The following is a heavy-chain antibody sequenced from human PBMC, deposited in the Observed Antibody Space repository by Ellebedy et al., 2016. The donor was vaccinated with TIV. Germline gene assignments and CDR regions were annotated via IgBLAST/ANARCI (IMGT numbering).Heavy chain of an antibody. CDR3: AKGLVLMVYAHDY. D-gene: IGHD2-8*01. J-gene: IGHJ4*02. Sequence: GESLKISXAASGFTFSAYGMHWVRQAPGKGLEWVALIWYHGSNKYYADSVKGRFTISRDNSKNTLYLQMNSLRAEDTAVYYCAKGLVLMVYAHDYWGQGTLVTVSS. V-gene: IGHV3-30*02. CDR2: IWYHGSNK. CDR1: GFTFSAYG.